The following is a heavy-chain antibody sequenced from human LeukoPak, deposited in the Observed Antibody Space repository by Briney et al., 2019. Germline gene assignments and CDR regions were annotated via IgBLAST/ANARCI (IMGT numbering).Heavy chain of an antibody. J-gene: IGHJ5*02. CDR2: IYYSGST. D-gene: IGHD6-19*01. CDR3: ARAVAGYPDDKNNWFDP. CDR1: GGSISSSSYY. V-gene: IGHV4-39*01. Sequence: SETLSLTCTVSGGSISSSSYYWGWIRQPPGKGLEWIGSIYYSGSTYYNPSLKSRVTISVDTSKNQFSLKLSSVTAADTAVYYCARAVAGYPDDKNNWFDPWGQGTLVTVSS.